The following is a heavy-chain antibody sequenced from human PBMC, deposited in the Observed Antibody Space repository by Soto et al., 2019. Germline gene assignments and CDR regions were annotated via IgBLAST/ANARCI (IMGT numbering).Heavy chain of an antibody. Sequence: SGGSLRLSCAASGFTFSSYGMHWVRQAPGKGLEWVAVISYDGSNKYYADSVKGRFTISRDNSKNTLFLQMISLRAEDTAVYYCARDVVVVVWAANYYYYYYMDVWGKGTTVTVSS. D-gene: IGHD2-15*01. J-gene: IGHJ6*03. CDR3: ARDVVVVVWAANYYYYYYMDV. V-gene: IGHV3-30*03. CDR2: ISYDGSNK. CDR1: GFTFSSYG.